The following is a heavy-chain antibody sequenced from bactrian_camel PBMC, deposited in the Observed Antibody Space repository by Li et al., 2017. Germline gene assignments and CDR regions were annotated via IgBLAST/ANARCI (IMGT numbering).Heavy chain of an antibody. D-gene: IGHD6*01. CDR2: ISDGGKQ. J-gene: IGHJ6*01. CDR1: GFITTGCD. Sequence: HVQLVESGGGSVQTGGSLKLACVASGFITTGCDMGWYRQVPEKERELVATISDGGKQTYADFVKGRFTISRDNAKKSIYLEMRSLQSEDTAMYFCRTQEARMGSCPGAANAWGQGTQVTVS. CDR3: RTQEARMGSCPGAANA. V-gene: IGHV3S53*01.